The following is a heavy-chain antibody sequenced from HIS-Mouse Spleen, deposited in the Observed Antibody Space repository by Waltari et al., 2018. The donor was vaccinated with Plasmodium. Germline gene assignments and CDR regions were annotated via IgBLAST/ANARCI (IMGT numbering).Heavy chain of an antibody. V-gene: IGHV3-23*01. CDR1: GFTFSRYA. J-gene: IGHJ4*02. CDR2: ISGSGGST. CDR3: AKDPLAYYYDSSGYYY. D-gene: IGHD3-22*01. Sequence: EVQLLESGGGLVQPGGSLRLSCAASGFTFSRYALSWVRQAPGKGLEWVSAISGSGGSTYYADSVKGRFTISRDNSKNTLYLQMNSLRAEDTAVYYCAKDPLAYYYDSSGYYYWGQGTLVTVSS.